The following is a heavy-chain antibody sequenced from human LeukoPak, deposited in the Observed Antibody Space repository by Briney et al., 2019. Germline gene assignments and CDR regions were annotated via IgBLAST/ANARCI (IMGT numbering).Heavy chain of an antibody. D-gene: IGHD3-10*01. CDR2: IYYSGST. Sequence: PSETLSLTCTVSGGSISSGGYYWGWIRQPPGKGLEWIGSIYYSGSTYYNPSLKSRVTISVDTSKNQFSLRLSSVTAADTAVYYCASTTYYYGSGMRYWFDPWGQGTLVTVSS. J-gene: IGHJ5*02. CDR1: GGSISSGGYY. CDR3: ASTTYYYGSGMRYWFDP. V-gene: IGHV4-39*07.